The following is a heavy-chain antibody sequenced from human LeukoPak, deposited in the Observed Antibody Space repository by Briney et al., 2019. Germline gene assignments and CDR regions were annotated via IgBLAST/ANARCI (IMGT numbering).Heavy chain of an antibody. V-gene: IGHV4-39*01. CDR2: IYYSGIT. CDR3: ARSNWDSNVGIDY. Sequence: KSSETLSLTCTVSGGSISSSSYYWGWIRQPPGKGLEWIGTIYYSGITYYNPSLKSRVTTSVDTSKNQFTLKVSSVTAADTAVYYCARSNWDSNVGIDYWGQGILVIVSS. CDR1: GGSISSSSYY. J-gene: IGHJ4*02. D-gene: IGHD1-7*01.